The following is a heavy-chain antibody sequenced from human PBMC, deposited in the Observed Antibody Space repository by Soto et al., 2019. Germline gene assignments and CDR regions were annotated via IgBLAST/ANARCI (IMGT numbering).Heavy chain of an antibody. CDR2: ISYSGST. J-gene: IGHJ3*02. D-gene: IGHD3-3*01. CDR3: AILAGYYDKEDVFDI. CDR1: GGSISTRSYY. V-gene: IGHV4-39*01. Sequence: SETLSLTCAGSGGSISTRSYYWGWIRQPPGKRLEWIGSISYSGSTYYSPSLKSRVTISVDTSKNQFSLKLSSVTAADTAVYYCAILAGYYDKEDVFDIWAQGTMVTGSS.